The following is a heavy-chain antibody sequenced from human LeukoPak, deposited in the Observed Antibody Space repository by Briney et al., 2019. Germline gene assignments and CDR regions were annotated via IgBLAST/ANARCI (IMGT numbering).Heavy chain of an antibody. CDR3: ARSYVFYYYGMDV. Sequence: GGSLRLSCAASGFTVSSNYMSWVRQAPGKGLEWVSVIYSGGSTYYADSVKGRFTISRDNSKNTPYLQMNSLRAEDTAVYYCARSYVFYYYGMDVWGQGTTVTVSS. CDR2: IYSGGST. J-gene: IGHJ6*02. V-gene: IGHV3-66*01. CDR1: GFTVSSNY. D-gene: IGHD1-26*01.